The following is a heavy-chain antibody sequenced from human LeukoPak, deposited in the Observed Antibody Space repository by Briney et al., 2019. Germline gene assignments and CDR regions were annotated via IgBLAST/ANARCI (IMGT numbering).Heavy chain of an antibody. J-gene: IGHJ4*02. CDR2: INTGNGDT. Sequence: ASVKVSCKASGYTFTTYAIHWVRQAPGQRLEWLGWINTGNGDTRYSQTFQGRVTITRDTSASTAYMELSSLRPENTAMYYCARDMGSGSLHYWGQGTLVTVSS. V-gene: IGHV1-3*04. D-gene: IGHD1-26*01. CDR1: GYTFTTYA. CDR3: ARDMGSGSLHY.